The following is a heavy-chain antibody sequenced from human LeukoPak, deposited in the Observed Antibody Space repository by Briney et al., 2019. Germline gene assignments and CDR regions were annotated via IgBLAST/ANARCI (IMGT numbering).Heavy chain of an antibody. CDR1: GFTLSSYA. CDR3: ARVNPIWGSGSYYNNDEAY. Sequence: PGRSLRLSCAASGFTLSSYAMHWVRQAPGKGLEWVAVISYDGSNKYYADSVKGRFTISRDNSKNTLYLQMNSLRAEDTAVYYCARVNPIWGSGSYYNNDEAYWGQGTLVTVSS. CDR2: ISYDGSNK. D-gene: IGHD3-10*01. V-gene: IGHV3-30-3*01. J-gene: IGHJ4*02.